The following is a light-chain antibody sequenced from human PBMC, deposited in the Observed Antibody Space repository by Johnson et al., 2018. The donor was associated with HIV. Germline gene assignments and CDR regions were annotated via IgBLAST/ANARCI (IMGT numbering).Light chain of an antibody. Sequence: QSVLTQPPSVSAAPGQKVTISCSGSNSNIGNNYVSWYQQLPGTAPKLLIYGTTKRPSGIPDRFSGSKSGTSATLGITGLQAGDEADSYCGTWDNSLDAYVFETGTRVAVL. CDR2: GTT. CDR3: GTWDNSLDAYV. J-gene: IGLJ1*01. V-gene: IGLV1-51*01. CDR1: NSNIGNNY.